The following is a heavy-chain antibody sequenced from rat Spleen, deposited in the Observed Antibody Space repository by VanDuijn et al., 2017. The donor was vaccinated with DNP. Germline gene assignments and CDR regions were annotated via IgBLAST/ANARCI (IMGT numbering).Heavy chain of an antibody. CDR2: ISTSGGRT. J-gene: IGHJ2*01. CDR1: GFTFSSFP. CDR3: ARAYGSPWYFDY. V-gene: IGHV5-46*01. Sequence: EVQLVESGGGLVQPGRSMKLSCAASGFTFSSFPMAWVRQAPTKGLEWVATISTSGGRTYFRDSVKGRFTISRDNAKSTLYLQMNSLKSEDTATYYCARAYGSPWYFDYWGQGVMVTVSS. D-gene: IGHD1-3*01.